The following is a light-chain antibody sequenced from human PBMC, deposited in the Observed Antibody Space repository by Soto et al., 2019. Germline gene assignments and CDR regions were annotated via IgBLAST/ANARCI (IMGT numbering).Light chain of an antibody. J-gene: IGKJ1*01. CDR2: KAS. Sequence: DIQMTQSPSALSASVGDRVTITCRTSQNIRSWLAWYQQKPGKAPKLLIYKASTLESGVPSRFSGSGSGTEFTLAISSLQXXXXXXXXXXXXXXXSWTFGQGTKVDIK. CDR1: QNIRSW. CDR3: XXXXXXSWT. V-gene: IGKV1-5*03.